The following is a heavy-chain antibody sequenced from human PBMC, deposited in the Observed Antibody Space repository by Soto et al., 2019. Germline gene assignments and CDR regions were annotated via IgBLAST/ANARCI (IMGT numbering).Heavy chain of an antibody. Sequence: QLQLQESGSGLVKPSQTLSLTCAVSGGSISSGGYSWSWIRQPPGKGLEWIGYIYHSGSAYYNPSLKSRVTISVDSSKNQFSLKLSSVTAADTAVYYCAAATQYHLDKSGYPTGPHFAFDVWGQGTMVTVSS. CDR1: GGSISSGGYS. CDR3: AAATQYHLDKSGYPTGPHFAFDV. D-gene: IGHD3-22*01. V-gene: IGHV4-30-2*01. CDR2: IYHSGSA. J-gene: IGHJ3*01.